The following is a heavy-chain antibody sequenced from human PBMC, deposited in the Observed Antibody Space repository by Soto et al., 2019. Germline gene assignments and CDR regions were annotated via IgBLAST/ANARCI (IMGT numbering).Heavy chain of an antibody. CDR2: VFDDGRT. Sequence: QVQLHESGPGLVKPSETLSLTCTVSGGSIISYYWSWIRQPPGKGLEWIGYVFDDGRTDYNPSLKSRVTISVDTSKNQFSLKLRSVTAADTAVYYCARETKWSGYFDHWGQGPLVTVSS. CDR3: ARETKWSGYFDH. CDR1: GGSIISYY. V-gene: IGHV4-59*01. J-gene: IGHJ4*02. D-gene: IGHD3-3*01.